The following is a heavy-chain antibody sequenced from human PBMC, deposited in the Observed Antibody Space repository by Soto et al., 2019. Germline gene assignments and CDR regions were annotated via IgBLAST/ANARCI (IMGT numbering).Heavy chain of an antibody. J-gene: IGHJ4*02. CDR2: ISYDGSNK. Sequence: QVQLVESGGGVVQPGRSLRLSCAASGFTFSSYGMHWVRQAPGKGLEWVAVISYDGSNKYYADSVKGRFTISRDNSKNTLYRQMNSLRAEDTAVYYCAKGKGYYDSSGYHRDDYWGQGTLVTVSS. V-gene: IGHV3-30*18. D-gene: IGHD3-22*01. CDR3: AKGKGYYDSSGYHRDDY. CDR1: GFTFSSYG.